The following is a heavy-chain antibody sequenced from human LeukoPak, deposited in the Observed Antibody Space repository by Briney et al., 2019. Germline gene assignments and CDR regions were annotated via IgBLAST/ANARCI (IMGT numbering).Heavy chain of an antibody. V-gene: IGHV3-30-3*01. D-gene: IGHD1-26*01. CDR2: ISYDGSNK. Sequence: GGSLRLSCAASGFTFSSYAMHWVRQAPGKGLEWVAVISYDGSNKYYADSVKGRFTISRDNSKNTLYLQMNSLRAEDTAVYYCARDKGNSGSYYYFDYWGQGTLVTVSS. J-gene: IGHJ4*02. CDR1: GFTFSSYA. CDR3: ARDKGNSGSYYYFDY.